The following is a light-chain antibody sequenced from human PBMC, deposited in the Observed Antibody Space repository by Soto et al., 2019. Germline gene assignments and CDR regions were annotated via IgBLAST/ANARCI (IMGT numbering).Light chain of an antibody. CDR3: QQYYSFPSWT. Sequence: DIPMTQSPSSLSASVGDRVTITCRASQSISSYLNWYQQKPGKAPELLIYAASTLQSGVPSRFSGSGSGTDFTLTISCLQSEDFATYYCQQYYSFPSWTFGQGTKV. CDR1: QSISSY. J-gene: IGKJ1*01. V-gene: IGKV1-39*01. CDR2: AAS.